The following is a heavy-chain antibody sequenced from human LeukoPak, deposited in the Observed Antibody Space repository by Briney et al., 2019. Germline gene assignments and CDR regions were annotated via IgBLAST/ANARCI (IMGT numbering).Heavy chain of an antibody. CDR1: GFTFSSYW. CDR3: AKRYTSGHYYFDY. V-gene: IGHV3-7*03. Sequence: GRSLRLSCAASGFTFSSYWMSWVRQAPGKGLEWVANIKQDGSEKYYVDSVKGRFTISRDNSKNTLYLQMNGLRAEDTAVYYCAKRYTSGHYYFDYWGQGTLVTVSS. CDR2: IKQDGSEK. J-gene: IGHJ4*02. D-gene: IGHD6-19*01.